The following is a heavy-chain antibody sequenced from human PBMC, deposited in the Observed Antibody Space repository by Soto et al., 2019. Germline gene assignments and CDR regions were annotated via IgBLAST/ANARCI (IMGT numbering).Heavy chain of an antibody. D-gene: IGHD5-18*01. CDR2: SHQRGNT. J-gene: IGHJ4*02. CDR1: GVSIGSHDW. CDR3: APRDTGRVY. V-gene: IGHV4-4*02. Sequence: QVQLQESGPGLVKPSGTLSLTCAVSGVSIGSHDWWPWVRQPPGKGLEWIGESHQRGNTNYNSTHESPVTISRHKSKNPVSMQLSSVNVADTGVYSCAPRDTGRVYWCQGTLVTVSS.